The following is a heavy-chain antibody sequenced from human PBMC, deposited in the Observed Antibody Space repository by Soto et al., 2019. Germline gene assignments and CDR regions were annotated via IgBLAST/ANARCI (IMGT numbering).Heavy chain of an antibody. J-gene: IGHJ3*01. Sequence: PGESLKISCRGSGYDFTRYWIGWVRQMPGEGLEWVAIIYPGDSITKYDSNVRYSPSFQGQVTISVDKSISTAYLQWSSLKASDTAMYYCARQIPLGGNRAYDVWGQGTMVTVSS. V-gene: IGHV5-51*01. CDR2: IYPGDSIT. D-gene: IGHD2-15*01. CDR1: GYDFTRYW. CDR3: ARQIPLGGNRAYDV.